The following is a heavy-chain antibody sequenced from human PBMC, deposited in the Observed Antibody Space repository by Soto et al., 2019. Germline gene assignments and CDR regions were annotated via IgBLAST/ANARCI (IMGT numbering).Heavy chain of an antibody. Sequence: PSETLSLTCAVYGGSFSDYYWSWIRQPPGKGLEWIGEINHSGSTNYIPSLKSRVTISVDTSKHQSSLKVNSVTAADTAVYYCARGDLVADYWGQGTLVTVSS. CDR2: INHSGST. J-gene: IGHJ4*02. D-gene: IGHD2-15*01. CDR3: ARGDLVADY. V-gene: IGHV4-34*01. CDR1: GGSFSDYY.